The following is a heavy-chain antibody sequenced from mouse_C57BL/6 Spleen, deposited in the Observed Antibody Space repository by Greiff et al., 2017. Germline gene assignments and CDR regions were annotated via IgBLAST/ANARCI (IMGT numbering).Heavy chain of an antibody. CDR2: INPYNGGT. Sequence: EVQLQQSGPVLVKPGASVKMSCKASGYTFTDYYMNWVKQSHGKSLEWIGVINPYNGGTSYNQKFKGKATLTVDKSSSTAYMELNSLTSEDSAVYDCARCAAVDYAWVAYWGQGTLVTVSA. J-gene: IGHJ3*01. V-gene: IGHV1-19*01. CDR3: ARCAAVDYAWVAY. D-gene: IGHD2-4*01. CDR1: GYTFTDYY.